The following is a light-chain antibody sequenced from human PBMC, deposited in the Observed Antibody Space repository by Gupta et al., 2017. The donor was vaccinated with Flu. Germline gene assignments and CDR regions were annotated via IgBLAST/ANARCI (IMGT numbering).Light chain of an antibody. J-gene: IGKJ1*01. CDR2: WAS. Sequence: AWYQQKPGQPPKLLIYWASTRESGVPDRFSGSGFGTDFTLTISSLQAEDVAVYYCQQYYSTPRTFGQGTKVEIK. CDR3: QQYYSTPRT. V-gene: IGKV4-1*01.